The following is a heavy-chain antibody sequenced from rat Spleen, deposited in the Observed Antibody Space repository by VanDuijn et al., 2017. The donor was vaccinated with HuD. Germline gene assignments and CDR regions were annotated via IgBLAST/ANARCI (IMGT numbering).Heavy chain of an antibody. CDR3: ARHGRGERTYYYVLDA. J-gene: IGHJ4*01. Sequence: EVQLAESGGGLVQPGRSLKLSCATSGFTFSDYYMAWVRQAPTKGLEWVASISYDGGSTYYRDSVKGRFTISRDNAKSTLYLQMDSLQSEDTATYYCARHGRGERTYYYVLDAWGQGASVTVSS. CDR2: ISYDGGST. V-gene: IGHV5-7*01. CDR1: GFTFSDYY. D-gene: IGHD4-3*01.